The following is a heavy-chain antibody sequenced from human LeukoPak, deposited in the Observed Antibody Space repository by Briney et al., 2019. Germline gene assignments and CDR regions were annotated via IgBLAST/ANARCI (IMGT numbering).Heavy chain of an antibody. Sequence: GGSLRLSCAASGFTFSSYAMSWVRQAPGKGLEWVSAISGSGGSTYYADSVKGRFTISRDNSKNTLYLQMNSLRSEDTAVYYCAKGKYSSGYVFDYWGQGTLVTVSS. V-gene: IGHV3-23*01. CDR2: ISGSGGST. CDR3: AKGKYSSGYVFDY. CDR1: GFTFSSYA. J-gene: IGHJ4*02. D-gene: IGHD6-19*01.